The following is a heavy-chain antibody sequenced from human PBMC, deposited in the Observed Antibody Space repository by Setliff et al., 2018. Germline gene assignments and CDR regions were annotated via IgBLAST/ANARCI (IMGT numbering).Heavy chain of an antibody. J-gene: IGHJ4*02. CDR3: ARGRSLLWFGDPGIDY. CDR1: GGSISSGDYY. V-gene: IGHV4-30-4*08. CDR2: IYYSGST. D-gene: IGHD3-10*01. Sequence: TLSLTCTVSGGSISSGDYYWSWIRQPPGKGLEWIGYIYYSGSTYYNPSLKSRVTISVDTSKNQFSLKLSSVTAADTAVYYCARGRSLLWFGDPGIDYWGQGTLVTVS.